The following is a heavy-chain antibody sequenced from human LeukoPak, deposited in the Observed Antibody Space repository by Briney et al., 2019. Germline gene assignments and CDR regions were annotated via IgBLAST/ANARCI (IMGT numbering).Heavy chain of an antibody. CDR2: IKHSGSR. V-gene: IGHV4-34*01. CDR3: AIGSFYCPPYFFEY. D-gene: IGHD2/OR15-2a*01. CDR1: GGPVSGYY. J-gene: IGHJ4*02. Sequence: SETLSLTCAVSGGPVSGYYWSWLRQAPGKGMEWVGDIKHSGSRNYNPSLKSRVTIEIDTSKSQFSLTLRSVTAAETGVYHCAIGSFYCPPYFFEYWDQGTLVTVSS.